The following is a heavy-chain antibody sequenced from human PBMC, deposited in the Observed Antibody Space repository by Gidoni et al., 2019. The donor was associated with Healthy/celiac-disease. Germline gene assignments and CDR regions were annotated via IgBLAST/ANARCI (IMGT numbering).Heavy chain of an antibody. CDR2: ISGSGGST. D-gene: IGHD5-12*01. Sequence: EVQLLESGGGLVQPGGSLRLSCADSGFTFSSHASSWVRQAPGKGREWVSAISGSGGSTYYADSVNGRFTISRDNSKNTLYLQMNSLRAEDTAVYYCAKGIDVASHFDYWGQGTLVTVSS. CDR3: AKGIDVASHFDY. CDR1: GFTFSSHA. V-gene: IGHV3-23*01. J-gene: IGHJ4*02.